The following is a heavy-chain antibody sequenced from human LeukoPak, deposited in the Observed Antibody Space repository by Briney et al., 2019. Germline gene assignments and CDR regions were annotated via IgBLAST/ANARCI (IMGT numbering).Heavy chain of an antibody. V-gene: IGHV1-18*01. CDR2: ISAYNGNT. CDR3: ARDGPITMIVVIISGDYYDGMDV. CDR1: GYTFTSYG. Sequence: ASVKVSCKASGYTFTSYGISWVRQAPGQGLEWMGWISAYNGNTNYAQKLQGRVTMTTDTSTSTAYMELRSLRSDDTAVYYCARDGPITMIVVIISGDYYDGMDVWGQGTTVTVSS. D-gene: IGHD3-22*01. J-gene: IGHJ6*02.